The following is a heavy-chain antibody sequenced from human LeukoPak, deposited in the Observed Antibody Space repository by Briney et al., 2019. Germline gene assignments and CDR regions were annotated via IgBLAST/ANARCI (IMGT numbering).Heavy chain of an antibody. J-gene: IGHJ4*02. Sequence: PGGSLRLSCAASGFTFSSYSMNWVRQAPGKGLEWVSSISSSSSYIYYADSVKGRFTISRDNAKNSLYLQMNSLRAEDTALYYCARDVQVATIYPLDYWGQGTLVTVSS. CDR3: ARDVQVATIYPLDY. V-gene: IGHV3-21*01. CDR2: ISSSSSYI. CDR1: GFTFSSYS. D-gene: IGHD5-12*01.